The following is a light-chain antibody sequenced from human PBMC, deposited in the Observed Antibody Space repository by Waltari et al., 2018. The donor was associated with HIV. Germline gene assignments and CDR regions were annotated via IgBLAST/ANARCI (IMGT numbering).Light chain of an antibody. CDR3: SSYAGSNNVV. J-gene: IGLJ2*01. CDR2: EVS. Sequence: QSALTQPPSASGSPGQSVTISCTGTSSDGGGCNYVSWYQQHPGKAPKLMIYEVSKRPSGVPDRFSGSKSGNTASLTVSGLQAEDEADYYCSSYAGSNNVVFGGGTKLTVL. V-gene: IGLV2-8*01. CDR1: SSDGGGCNY.